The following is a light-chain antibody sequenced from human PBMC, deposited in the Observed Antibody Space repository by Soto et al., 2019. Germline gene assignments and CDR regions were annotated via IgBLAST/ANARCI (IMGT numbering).Light chain of an antibody. V-gene: IGKV3-20*01. J-gene: IGKJ1*01. CDR2: GTS. CDR1: QDVSSH. Sequence: DIVMTQSPATLSESPGGRVIVSCRASQDVSSHVAWYQQKPGQAPRLLIHGTSSRATGIPDRFSGSGSGTDFTLTISSLEPEDFAVYYCQHFGSSLRTFGQGTKVDIK. CDR3: QHFGSSLRT.